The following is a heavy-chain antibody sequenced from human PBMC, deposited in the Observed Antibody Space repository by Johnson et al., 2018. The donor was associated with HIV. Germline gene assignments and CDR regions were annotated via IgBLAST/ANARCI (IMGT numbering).Heavy chain of an antibody. Sequence: VQLVESGGGLVQPGGSLRLSCAASGFTFSSYAMYWVRQAPGKGLEYVSAISSNGGSTYYANSVKGRFTISRDNSKNTLYLQMGSLRAEDMAVYYCARGAFEIWGQGTMVTVSS. J-gene: IGHJ3*02. CDR2: ISSNGGST. D-gene: IGHD3-10*01. V-gene: IGHV3-64*01. CDR3: ARGAFEI. CDR1: GFTFSSYA.